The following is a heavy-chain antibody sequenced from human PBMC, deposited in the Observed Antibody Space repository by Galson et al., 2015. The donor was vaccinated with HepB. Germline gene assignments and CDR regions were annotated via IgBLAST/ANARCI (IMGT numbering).Heavy chain of an antibody. J-gene: IGHJ4*02. CDR2: IDGSGGST. V-gene: IGHV3-23*01. D-gene: IGHD3-9*01. Sequence: SLRLSCAASGFTFSTYGMYWVRQAPGKGLEWVSVIDGSGGSTNYADSVKGRFFMSRDNSKNTVYLQMNSLRAEDTALYYCAKDGYPLLTGYSDYWGQGTLVTVSS. CDR3: AKDGYPLLTGYSDY. CDR1: GFTFSTYG.